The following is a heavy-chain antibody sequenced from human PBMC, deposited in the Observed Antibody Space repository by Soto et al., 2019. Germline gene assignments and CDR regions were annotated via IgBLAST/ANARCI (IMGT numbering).Heavy chain of an antibody. CDR2: IYYSGST. D-gene: IGHD6-6*01. J-gene: IGHJ4*02. Sequence: PSETLSLTCTVSGGSISSYYWSWIRQPPGKGLEWIGHIYYSGSTNYNPSLKSRVTISVDTSKNQFSLKLSSVTAADTAVYYCARVRAARLFDYWGQGTLVTVSS. V-gene: IGHV4-59*01. CDR1: GGSISSYY. CDR3: ARVRAARLFDY.